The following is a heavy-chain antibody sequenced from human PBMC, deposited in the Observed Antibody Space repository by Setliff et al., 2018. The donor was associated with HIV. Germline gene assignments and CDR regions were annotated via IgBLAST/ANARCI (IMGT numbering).Heavy chain of an antibody. CDR1: GYSISSGYY. CDR2: IYYSGSA. J-gene: IGHJ6*03. Sequence: SCAVSGYSISSGYYWGWIRQPPGKGLEWIGYIYYSGSAYYNPSLKSRVTIALDTSKNQFSLKLTSMTAADTAVYYCAREWRGRYYYYMDVWGKGTTVTVSS. V-gene: IGHV4-31*11. CDR3: AREWRGRYYYYMDV. D-gene: IGHD3-10*01.